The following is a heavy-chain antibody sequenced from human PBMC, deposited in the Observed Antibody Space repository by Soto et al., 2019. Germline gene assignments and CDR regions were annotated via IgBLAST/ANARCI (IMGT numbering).Heavy chain of an antibody. CDR2: IKSKLDGETI. CDR1: GFTFSNVW. Sequence: EGQLAESGGGLVKHGGSLRLSCAASGFTFSNVWMNWVRQAPGKGLEWVGRIKSKLDGETIDYAAPVKGRFTISRDDSKNMLYLQMNSLKTEDTGVYYCTPLALKYNSDWYEFSDWGQGTLVTVSS. CDR3: TPLALKYNSDWYEFSD. J-gene: IGHJ4*02. D-gene: IGHD6-19*01. V-gene: IGHV3-15*07.